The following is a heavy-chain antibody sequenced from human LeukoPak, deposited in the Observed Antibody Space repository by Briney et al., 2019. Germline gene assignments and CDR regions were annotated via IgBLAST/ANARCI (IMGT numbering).Heavy chain of an antibody. CDR1: GGSISSYY. CDR2: IYYSGST. Sequence: SETLSLTCPVSGGSISSYYWSWIQQPPGKGLEWIGYIYYSGSTNYNPSLKSRVTISVDTSKNQFSLKRSSVTAADTAVYYCARVRDAFDIWGQGTMVTVSS. V-gene: IGHV4-59*01. J-gene: IGHJ3*02. CDR3: ARVRDAFDI.